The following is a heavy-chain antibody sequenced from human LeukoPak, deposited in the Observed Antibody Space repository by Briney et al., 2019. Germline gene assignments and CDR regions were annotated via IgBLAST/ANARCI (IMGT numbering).Heavy chain of an antibody. V-gene: IGHV3-48*02. CDR2: ISSSSSTI. Sequence: GGSLRLSCAASGFTFNTYSMNWVRQAPGKGLEWVSYISSSSSTIYYADSVKGRFTTSRDNAKNLLYLQMYSLRDEDTAVYYCARDKYGDYLIDPWGQGTLVTVSS. D-gene: IGHD4-17*01. CDR1: GFTFNTYS. J-gene: IGHJ5*02. CDR3: ARDKYGDYLIDP.